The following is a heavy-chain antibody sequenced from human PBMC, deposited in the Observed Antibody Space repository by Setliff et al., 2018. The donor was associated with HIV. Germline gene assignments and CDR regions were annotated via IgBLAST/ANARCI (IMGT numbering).Heavy chain of an antibody. J-gene: IGHJ6*02. D-gene: IGHD4-4*01. CDR1: GGTFSSYG. V-gene: IGHV1-69*13. CDR3: ASPGSSKTVTKGYYYYGMDV. Sequence: ASVKVSCKASGGTFSSYGISWVRQALGQGLEWMGGIIPIFGTANYAQKFQGRVTITADESTSTAYMDLSSLRSEDTAVYYCASPGSSKTVTKGYYYYGMDVWGQGTTVTAP. CDR2: IIPIFGTA.